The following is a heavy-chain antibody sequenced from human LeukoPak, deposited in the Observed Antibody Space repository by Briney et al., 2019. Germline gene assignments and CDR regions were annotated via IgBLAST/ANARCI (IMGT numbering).Heavy chain of an antibody. CDR1: GFTFSSYG. J-gene: IGHJ4*02. CDR3: AKDGAGVPAARYYFDY. V-gene: IGHV3-30*18. CDR2: ISYDGSNK. Sequence: PGGSLRLSCAASGFTFSSYGMHWVRQAPGKGLEWVAVISYDGSNKDYADPVKGRFTISRDNSKNTLYLQMNSLRAEDTAVYYCAKDGAGVPAARYYFDYWGQGTLVIVSS. D-gene: IGHD2-2*01.